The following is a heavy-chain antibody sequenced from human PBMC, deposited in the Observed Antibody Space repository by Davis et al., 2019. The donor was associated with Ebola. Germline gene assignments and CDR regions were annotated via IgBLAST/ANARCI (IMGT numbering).Heavy chain of an antibody. CDR2: INPNSGGT. D-gene: IGHD3-10*01. CDR1: GYTFTSYA. CDR3: AREELLWFGEPPTYYYGMDV. V-gene: IGHV1-2*06. Sequence: ASVKVSCKTSGYTFTSYAISWVRQAPGQGLEWMGRINPNSGGTNYAQKFQGRVTMTRDTSISTAYMELSRLRSDDTAVYYCAREELLWFGEPPTYYYGMDVWGKGTTVTVSS. J-gene: IGHJ6*04.